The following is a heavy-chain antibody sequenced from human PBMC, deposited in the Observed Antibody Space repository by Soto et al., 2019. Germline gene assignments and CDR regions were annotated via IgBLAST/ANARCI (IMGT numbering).Heavy chain of an antibody. D-gene: IGHD3-22*01. CDR1: GASISSGGSY. Sequence: ASETLSLTCTVSGASISSGGSYWSWIRQHPGKGLEWIGYIYYSGGTYYNPSLKSRVTISVDTSKNQFSLKLSSVTAADTALFYCARWADYYDSSGYYFDYWGQGTLVTVSS. J-gene: IGHJ4*02. V-gene: IGHV4-31*03. CDR2: IYYSGGT. CDR3: ARWADYYDSSGYYFDY.